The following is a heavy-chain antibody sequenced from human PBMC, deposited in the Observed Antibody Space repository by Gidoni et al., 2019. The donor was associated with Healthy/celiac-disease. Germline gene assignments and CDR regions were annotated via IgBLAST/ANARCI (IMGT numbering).Heavy chain of an antibody. CDR2: INSDGSST. Sequence: EVQLVESGGGLVQPGGSLRLSCAASGFTFSSYWMHWVRQAPGKGLVWVSRINSDGSSTSYADSVKGRFTISRDNAKNTLYLQMNSLRAEDTAVYYCARGSDDYYYYGMDVWGQGTTVTVSS. V-gene: IGHV3-74*01. D-gene: IGHD1-26*01. CDR3: ARGSDDYYYYGMDV. CDR1: GFTFSSYW. J-gene: IGHJ6*02.